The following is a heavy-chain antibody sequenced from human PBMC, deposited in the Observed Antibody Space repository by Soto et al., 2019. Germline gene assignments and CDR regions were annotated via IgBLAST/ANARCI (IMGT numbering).Heavy chain of an antibody. Sequence: TLALTCTVSGGSISSYYWSWIRQPPGKGLEWIGYIYYSGSTNYNPSLKSRVTISVDTSKNQFSLKLSSVTAADTAVYYCARHGAIYGSGSYYNPNYMDVWGKGTTVTVS. D-gene: IGHD3-10*01. V-gene: IGHV4-59*08. J-gene: IGHJ6*03. CDR2: IYYSGST. CDR3: ARHGAIYGSGSYYNPNYMDV. CDR1: GGSISSYY.